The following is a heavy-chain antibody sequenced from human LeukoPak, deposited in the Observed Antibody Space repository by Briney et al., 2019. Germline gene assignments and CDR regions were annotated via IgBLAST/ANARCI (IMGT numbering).Heavy chain of an antibody. Sequence: ASVKVSCKASGGTFSSYAISWVRPAPGQGLEWMGRIIPILGIANYAQKFQGRVTITADKSTSTAYMELSSLRSEDTAVYYCARPDSYGYDYWGQGTLVTVSS. CDR1: GGTFSSYA. D-gene: IGHD5-18*01. V-gene: IGHV1-69*04. CDR2: IIPILGIA. J-gene: IGHJ4*02. CDR3: ARPDSYGYDY.